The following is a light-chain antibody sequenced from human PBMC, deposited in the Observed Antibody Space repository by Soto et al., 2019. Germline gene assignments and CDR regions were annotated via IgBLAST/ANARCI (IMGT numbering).Light chain of an antibody. V-gene: IGKV1-5*01. CDR2: DAS. Sequence: DIQMTQSPSPLSASVGDRVTITCRASQSIGRFLAWYQHQPGKAPKLLIYDASTLESGVPSRFSGTGSGTEFTFPITSLQPEDFGTYYCQQCYMGWTFGQGTKGDIK. CDR1: QSIGRF. CDR3: QQCYMGWT. J-gene: IGKJ1*01.